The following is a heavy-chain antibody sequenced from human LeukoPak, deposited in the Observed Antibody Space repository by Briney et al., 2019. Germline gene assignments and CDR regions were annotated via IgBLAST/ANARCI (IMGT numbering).Heavy chain of an antibody. J-gene: IGHJ4*02. CDR2: IKQDESEN. V-gene: IGHV3-7*03. Sequence: ASLRLSSAAAGISLSRYCISCVRPAPAEGLVWVANIKQDESENDYDDSLRGRFTISRDAAQNSLYLQLNSLRAEDTALYYCATYSGVHHKTFDDWGQGTLVTVSS. D-gene: IGHD1-26*01. CDR3: ATYSGVHHKTFDD. CDR1: GISLSRYC.